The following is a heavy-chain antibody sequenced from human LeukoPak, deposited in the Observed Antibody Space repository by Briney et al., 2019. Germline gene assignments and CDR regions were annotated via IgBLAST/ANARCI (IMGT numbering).Heavy chain of an antibody. V-gene: IGHV1-2*02. J-gene: IGHJ6*03. D-gene: IGHD3-10*01. Sequence: ASVKVSCKASGYTFTGYYMHWVRQAPGLGLEWMGWINPNSGGTNYAQKFQGRVTMTRDTSISTAYMELSRLRSDDTAVYYCARWSPGPYYYCYMDVWGKGTTVTVSS. CDR1: GYTFTGYY. CDR3: ARWSPGPYYYCYMDV. CDR2: INPNSGGT.